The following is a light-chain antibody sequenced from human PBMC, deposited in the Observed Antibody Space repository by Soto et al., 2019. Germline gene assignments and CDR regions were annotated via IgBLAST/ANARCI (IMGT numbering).Light chain of an antibody. Sequence: EIVLTQSPATLSLSPGETATLSCRASQSVSTYLAWYQQKPGQAPRLLIYDASIRATGIPARFSGSGSGTDFTLTISSLEPEDFAVYYCQQRRNWPPITFGQGTRLEIK. J-gene: IGKJ5*01. CDR2: DAS. V-gene: IGKV3-11*01. CDR1: QSVSTY. CDR3: QQRRNWPPIT.